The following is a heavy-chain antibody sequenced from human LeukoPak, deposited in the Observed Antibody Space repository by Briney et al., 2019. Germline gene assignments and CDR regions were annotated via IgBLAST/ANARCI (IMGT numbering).Heavy chain of an antibody. CDR2: ISGSGGST. CDR1: A. Sequence: AXXGVRQAPGKGLEWVSAISGSGGSTYYADSVKGRFTISRDNSKNTLYLQMNSLRAEDTAVYYCAKLGRIDYWGQGTLVTVSS. J-gene: IGHJ4*02. D-gene: IGHD1-14*01. V-gene: IGHV3-23*01. CDR3: AKLGRIDY.